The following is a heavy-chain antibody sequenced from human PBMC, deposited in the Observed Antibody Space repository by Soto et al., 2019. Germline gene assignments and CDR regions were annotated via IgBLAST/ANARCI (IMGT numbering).Heavy chain of an antibody. CDR1: GGYISSYY. J-gene: IGHJ6*02. CDR2: IYYSGST. V-gene: IGHV4-59*01. D-gene: IGHD2-8*01. Sequence: PSETLSLTCTVSGGYISSYYLSWIRQPTGKGLEWIGYIYYSGSTNYNPSLKSRVTISVDTSKNQFSLKLSSVTAADTAVYYCARGMTGAGYYYGMDVWGQGTTVTVLL. CDR3: ARGMTGAGYYYGMDV.